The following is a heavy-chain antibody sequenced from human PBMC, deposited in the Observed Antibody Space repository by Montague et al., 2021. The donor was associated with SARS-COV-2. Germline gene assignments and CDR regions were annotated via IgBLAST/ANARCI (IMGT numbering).Heavy chain of an antibody. J-gene: IGHJ6*02. CDR3: ARDQTVLEWIWYGMDV. D-gene: IGHD3-3*01. CDR2: IDHSGNT. V-gene: IGHV4-34*01. CDR1: GGSFSTYY. Sequence: SETLSLTCAVYGGSFSTYYWAWIRQSPGKGLEWIGNIDHSGNTNYNPSXXSRVSISLDTSSNQFSLYLTSVTAADAAVYYCARDQTVLEWIWYGMDVWGPGTTVTVSS.